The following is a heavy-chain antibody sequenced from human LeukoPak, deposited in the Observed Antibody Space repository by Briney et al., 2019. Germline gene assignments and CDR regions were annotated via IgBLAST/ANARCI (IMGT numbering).Heavy chain of an antibody. V-gene: IGHV3-48*04. D-gene: IGHD2-15*01. Sequence: GGSLRLSCAASGFTFSSYSMNWVRQAPGKGLEWVSYISSSSSTIYYADSVKGRFTISRDNAKNSLYLQMNSLRAEDTAVYYCARDQGKRAATRLDPWGQGTLVTVSS. CDR1: GFTFSSYS. J-gene: IGHJ5*02. CDR3: ARDQGKRAATRLDP. CDR2: ISSSSSTI.